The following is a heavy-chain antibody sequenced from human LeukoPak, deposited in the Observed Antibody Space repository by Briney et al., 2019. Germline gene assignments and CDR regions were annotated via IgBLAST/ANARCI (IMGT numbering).Heavy chain of an antibody. CDR2: INPSGGST. J-gene: IGHJ4*02. D-gene: IGHD3-3*01. V-gene: IGHV1-46*01. CDR3: ATAGTIFGVVSPLLDY. CDR1: GYTFTSYD. Sequence: ASVKVSCKASGYTFTSYDINWVRQATGQGLEWMGIINPSGGSTSYAQKFQGRVTMTRDTSTSTVYMELSSLRSEDTAVYYCATAGTIFGVVSPLLDYWGQGTLVTVSS.